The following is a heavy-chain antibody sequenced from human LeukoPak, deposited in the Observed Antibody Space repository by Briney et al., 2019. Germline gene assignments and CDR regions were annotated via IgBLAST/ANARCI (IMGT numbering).Heavy chain of an antibody. J-gene: IGHJ6*03. CDR2: TYHSGST. CDR1: GYSISSGYY. Sequence: SETLSLTCTVSGYSISSGYYWGWIRPPPGKGLEWIGSTYHSGSTYYNPSLKSRVTISVDTSKNQFSLKLSSVTAADTAVYYCARGPRPNYDFWSGYYPTWHYYYYYYMDVWGKGTTVTVSS. CDR3: ARGPRPNYDFWSGYYPTWHYYYYYYMDV. D-gene: IGHD3-3*01. V-gene: IGHV4-38-2*02.